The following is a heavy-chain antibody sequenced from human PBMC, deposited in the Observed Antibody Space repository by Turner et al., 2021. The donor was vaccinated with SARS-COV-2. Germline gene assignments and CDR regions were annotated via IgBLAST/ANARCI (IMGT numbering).Heavy chain of an antibody. J-gene: IGHJ3*02. D-gene: IGHD5-12*01. CDR3: VVPAAVMWATMGAFDI. CDR2: ISGSGGGT. Sequence: EVQLLESGGGLVQPGGSLRLSCAASGFTFCSYAMNWVRQAPGKGLEWVSVISGSGGGTHYADSVKGRFTISRDNSKNTLYLQMDSLRAEDTAVYYCVVPAAVMWATMGAFDIWGQGTMVTVSS. V-gene: IGHV3-23*01. CDR1: GFTFCSYA.